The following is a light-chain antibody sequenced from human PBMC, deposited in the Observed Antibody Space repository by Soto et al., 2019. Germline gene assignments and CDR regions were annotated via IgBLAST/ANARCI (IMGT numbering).Light chain of an antibody. J-gene: IGKJ4*02. Sequence: EIVLTQSPATLSLSPGERATLSCRASQSVSSYVAWYQQKPGQAPRLLIYDASNRATGIPARFSGSGSGTDFTLTISSLEPEDFPVYYCQQRSDWPLTFGGGTKVEIK. CDR2: DAS. V-gene: IGKV3-11*01. CDR1: QSVSSY. CDR3: QQRSDWPLT.